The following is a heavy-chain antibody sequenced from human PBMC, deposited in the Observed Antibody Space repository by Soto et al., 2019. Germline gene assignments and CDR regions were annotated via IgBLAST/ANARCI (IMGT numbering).Heavy chain of an antibody. CDR3: GREVATNGRSFDY. CDR2: ISVNGNIT. D-gene: IGHD5-12*01. V-gene: IGHV3-74*01. Sequence: EVQLVETGGGLVQPGGCLRVSCAASGFTLRSYWMHWVRQVSGKGLVWVSRISVNGNITTYAGSVKRRFTIPRDNANNTLYVQMGSLTAEDTALYYCGREVATNGRSFDYWGQETLVTVSS. J-gene: IGHJ4*02. CDR1: GFTLRSYW.